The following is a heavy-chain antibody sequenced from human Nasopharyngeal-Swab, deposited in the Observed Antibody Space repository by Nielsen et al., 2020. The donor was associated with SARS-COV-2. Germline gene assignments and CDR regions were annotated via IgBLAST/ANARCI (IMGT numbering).Heavy chain of an antibody. CDR2: IKQDGSEK. CDR3: ARVRLLLRHYYMDV. CDR1: GFTFSSYW. J-gene: IGHJ6*03. D-gene: IGHD5-18*01. Sequence: GGSLRLSCAASGFTFSSYWMSWVRQAPGKGLEWVANIKQDGSEKYYVDSVKGRFTISRDNAKNSLYLQMNSLRAEDTAVYYCARVRLLLRHYYMDVWGKGTTVTVSS. V-gene: IGHV3-7*02.